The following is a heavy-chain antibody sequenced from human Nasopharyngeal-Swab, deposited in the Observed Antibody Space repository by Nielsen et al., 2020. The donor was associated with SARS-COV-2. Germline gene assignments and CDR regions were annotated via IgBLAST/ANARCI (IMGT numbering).Heavy chain of an antibody. CDR1: GYTFSNYW. J-gene: IGHJ4*02. Sequence: GESLKIPCKGSGYTFSNYWIGWVRQMPGKGLEWMGIIYPDDSDTKYSPSLQGQVTISADKSITTAYLQWSSLKASDTAMYYCVRALNRGGYYITDLGYWGQGTLVTVSS. CDR2: IYPDDSDT. D-gene: IGHD3-3*01. CDR3: VRALNRGGYYITDLGY. V-gene: IGHV5-51*01.